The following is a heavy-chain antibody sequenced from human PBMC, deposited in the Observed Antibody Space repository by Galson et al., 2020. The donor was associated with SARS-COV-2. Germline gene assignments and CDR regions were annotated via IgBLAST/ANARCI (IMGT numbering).Heavy chain of an antibody. D-gene: IGHD1-26*01. CDR3: ARDASWAMFGMDV. V-gene: IGHV3-21*01. CDR1: GFTFSSYS. CDR2: ISSSSDYI. Sequence: GESLKISCAVSGFTFSSYSMNWVRQAPGKGLEWVSSISSSSDYIYYADSLKGRFTISRDNAKNLLSLQMNSLRAEDTAVYYCARDASWAMFGMDVWGLGTTVTVSS. J-gene: IGHJ6*02.